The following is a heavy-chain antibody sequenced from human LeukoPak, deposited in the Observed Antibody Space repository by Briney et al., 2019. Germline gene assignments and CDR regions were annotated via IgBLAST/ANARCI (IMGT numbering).Heavy chain of an antibody. Sequence: ASVKVSCKASGGTFSSYAISWVRQAPGQGHEWMGGIIPIFGTANYAQKFQGRVTITTDESTSTAYMELSRLRSDDTAVYYCAREYYDSGRKFAFDIWGQGTMVTVSS. J-gene: IGHJ3*02. CDR1: GGTFSSYA. V-gene: IGHV1-69*05. CDR2: IIPIFGTA. CDR3: AREYYDSGRKFAFDI. D-gene: IGHD3-22*01.